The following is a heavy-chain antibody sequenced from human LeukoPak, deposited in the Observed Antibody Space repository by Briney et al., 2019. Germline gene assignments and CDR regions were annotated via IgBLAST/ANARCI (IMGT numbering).Heavy chain of an antibody. CDR1: GGSISRYY. J-gene: IGHJ6*02. V-gene: IGHV4-59*12. CDR2: IYYTGIS. CDR3: ARGPGYSSSWYTALYYYYGMDV. Sequence: SETLSLTCTVSGGSISRYYWSWVRQPPGKGLEWIGYIYYTGISKYNPSLKSRVTILIDTSRNQFSLKLSSVTAADTAVYYCARGPGYSSSWYTALYYYYGMDVWGQGTTVTVSS. D-gene: IGHD6-13*01.